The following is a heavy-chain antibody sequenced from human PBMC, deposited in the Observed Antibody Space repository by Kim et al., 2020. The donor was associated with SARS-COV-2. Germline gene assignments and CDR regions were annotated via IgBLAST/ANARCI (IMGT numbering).Heavy chain of an antibody. J-gene: IGHJ4*02. CDR3: AKGVACGGDACYSGFDY. D-gene: IGHD2-15*01. CDR1: AFTFSSYA. CDR2: ISGGGGST. Sequence: GGSLRLSCAASAFTFSSYAMSWVRQAPGKGLQWVSIISGGGGSTFYADSVKGRFTISRDNSKNTLYLQMNSLRAEDTAVYYCAKGVACGGDACYSGFDYWGRGTLVTVSS. V-gene: IGHV3-23*01.